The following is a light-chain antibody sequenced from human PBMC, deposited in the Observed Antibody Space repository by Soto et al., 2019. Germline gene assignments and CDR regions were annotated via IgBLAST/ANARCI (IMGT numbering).Light chain of an antibody. CDR1: QGMSTY. CDR2: SAS. J-gene: IGKJ4*01. Sequence: DIQLTQSPSFLSASVGDTVTITCRASQGMSTYFAWYQQKPGKVPKLLIRSASTLQSGVPPRFSGGGSGTEFALPLSTPQPYDSGIYYCQQLNGYQLAFGGGTNVEIK. CDR3: QQLNGYQLA. V-gene: IGKV1-9*01.